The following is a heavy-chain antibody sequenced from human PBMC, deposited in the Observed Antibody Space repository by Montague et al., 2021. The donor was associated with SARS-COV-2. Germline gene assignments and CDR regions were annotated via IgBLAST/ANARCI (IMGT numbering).Heavy chain of an antibody. V-gene: IGHV3-33*01. J-gene: IGHJ4*02. D-gene: IGHD6-19*01. CDR2: IWFDGSDK. Sequence: SLRLSCAASGLTFSSYGLHWVRQAPGKGLEWVAVIWFDGSDKYYADSVKGRFTISRDNSKNTVSLQMNSLRAEDTALYFCARDLGGEALAVAGDYWGQGTLVTVSS. CDR3: ARDLGGEALAVAGDY. CDR1: GLTFSSYG.